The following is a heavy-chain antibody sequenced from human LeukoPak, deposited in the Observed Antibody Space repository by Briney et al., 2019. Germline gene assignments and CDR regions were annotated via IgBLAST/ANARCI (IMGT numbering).Heavy chain of an antibody. Sequence: LSCGASGFIFSSHEMNWVRQAPGKGLEWVSFINTSGRTKYYADSVKGRFTISRDNAQNALYLQMNSLKVEDTAIYYCARGDYGAFYGMDVWGPGTTVTVSS. CDR1: GFIFSSHE. D-gene: IGHD4-17*01. CDR2: INTSGRTK. J-gene: IGHJ6*02. CDR3: ARGDYGAFYGMDV. V-gene: IGHV3-48*03.